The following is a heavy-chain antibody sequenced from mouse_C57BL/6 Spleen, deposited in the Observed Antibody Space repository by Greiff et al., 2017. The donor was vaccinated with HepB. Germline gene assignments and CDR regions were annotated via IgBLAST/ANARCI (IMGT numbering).Heavy chain of an antibody. Sequence: QVQLKESGPELVKPGASVKLSCKASGYTFTSYDINWVKQRPGQGLEWIGWIYPRDGSTKYNEKFKGKATLTVDTSSSTAYMELHSLTSEDSAVYFCALSRALWSYYFDYWGQGTTLTVSS. CDR1: GYTFTSYD. CDR3: ALSRALWSYYFDY. CDR2: IYPRDGST. J-gene: IGHJ2*01. D-gene: IGHD1-1*02. V-gene: IGHV1-85*01.